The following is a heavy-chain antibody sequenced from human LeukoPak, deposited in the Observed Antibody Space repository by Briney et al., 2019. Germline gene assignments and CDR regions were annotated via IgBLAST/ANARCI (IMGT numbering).Heavy chain of an antibody. Sequence: GESLKISCKGSGYSFTSYWIGWVRQMPGKGLEWMGIIYPGDSDTRYSPSFQGQVTISADKSISTAYLQWSSLKASDTAIYYCARYAPGDYYYYYGMDVWGQGTTVTVSS. CDR2: IYPGDSDT. CDR3: ARYAPGDYYYYYGMDV. CDR1: GYSFTSYW. J-gene: IGHJ6*02. D-gene: IGHD2-21*02. V-gene: IGHV5-51*01.